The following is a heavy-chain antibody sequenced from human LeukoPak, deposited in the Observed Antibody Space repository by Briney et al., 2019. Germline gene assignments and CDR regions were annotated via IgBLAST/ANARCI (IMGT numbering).Heavy chain of an antibody. CDR1: GVSISSYY. D-gene: IGHD6-13*01. Sequence: SETLSLTCTVSGVSISSYYWSWIRQPPGKGLEWIGYIYYSGSTNYNPSLKSRVTISVDTSKNQFSLKLSSVTAADTAVYYCARHIAAAGTPDRGYYMDVWGKGTTVTVSS. V-gene: IGHV4-59*01. CDR2: IYYSGST. J-gene: IGHJ6*03. CDR3: ARHIAAAGTPDRGYYMDV.